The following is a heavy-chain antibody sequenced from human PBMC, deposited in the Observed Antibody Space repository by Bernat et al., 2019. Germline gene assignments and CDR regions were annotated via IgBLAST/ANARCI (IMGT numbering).Heavy chain of an antibody. J-gene: IGHJ4*02. CDR3: ARYGGSYFDC. V-gene: IGHV3-7*03. CDR2: IKQDVSEK. D-gene: IGHD5-12*01. CDR1: AFTFRKYW. Sequence: DVQLVESGGGLVQPGGSLRLSCAASAFTFRKYWMSWVRQAPGKGLELVANIKQDVSEKYYVDSVKGRFTISRDNAKNSLYLQMNSLTAEDTAVYYCARYGGSYFDCWGQGTLVTVSS.